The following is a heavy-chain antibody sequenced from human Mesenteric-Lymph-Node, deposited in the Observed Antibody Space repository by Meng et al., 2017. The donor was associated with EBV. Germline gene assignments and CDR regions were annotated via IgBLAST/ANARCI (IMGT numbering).Heavy chain of an antibody. CDR3: ARGTVAGTHLDY. CDR1: GGSISSSNW. CDR2: IYHSGST. V-gene: IGHV4-4*02. J-gene: IGHJ4*02. Sequence: QGQAQGVGPRLGKPLGPLSLPCAVSGGSISSSNWWSWVRQPPGKGLEWIGEIYHSGSTNYNPSLKSRVTISVDKSKNQFSLKLSSVTAADTAVYYCARGTVAGTHLDYWAQGTLVTVSS. D-gene: IGHD6-19*01.